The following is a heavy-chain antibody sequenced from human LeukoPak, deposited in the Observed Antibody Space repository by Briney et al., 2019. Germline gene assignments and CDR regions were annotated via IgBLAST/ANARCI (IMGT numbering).Heavy chain of an antibody. V-gene: IGHV4-30-2*01. D-gene: IGHD2-21*01. CDR3: AREGAYFHPPYAFDI. CDR2: IHSSGTA. CDR1: GGSISSGGYS. Sequence: SETLSLTCSVSGGSISSGGYSWNWIRQPPGKGLEWIGYIHSSGTAYYNPSLKSRVTISLDRSKNQFSLNLTSVTAADTAVYYCAREGAYFHPPYAFDIWGQGTMVTVSS. J-gene: IGHJ3*02.